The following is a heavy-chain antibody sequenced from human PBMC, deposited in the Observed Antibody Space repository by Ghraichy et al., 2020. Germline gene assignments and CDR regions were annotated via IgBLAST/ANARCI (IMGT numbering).Heavy chain of an antibody. J-gene: IGHJ6*02. Sequence: LSLTCAASGFTFSSYWMSWVRQAPGKGLEWVANIKQDGSEEYYVDSVKGRFTISRDNAKNSLYLQMNSLRAEDTAVYYCATCAIFGVATYGMDVWGQGTTVTVSS. CDR1: GFTFSSYW. V-gene: IGHV3-7*03. D-gene: IGHD3-3*01. CDR3: ATCAIFGVATYGMDV. CDR2: IKQDGSEE.